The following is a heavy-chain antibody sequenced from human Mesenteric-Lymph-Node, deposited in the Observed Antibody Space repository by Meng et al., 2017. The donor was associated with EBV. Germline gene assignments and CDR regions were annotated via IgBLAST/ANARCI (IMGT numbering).Heavy chain of an antibody. CDR1: GVTFSSYA. D-gene: IGHD3-10*01. J-gene: IGHJ4*02. CDR2: ISGGGENT. CDR3: AKRHFGSGNSYNVGNPDY. V-gene: IGHV3-23*01. Sequence: EVQLLESGGGLIEHGGSRILSGVAAGVTFSSYAMSLVRQAPGKGVEWVSGISGGGENTYYPDSVKGRFTISRDNSKNTLYLQMNSLRAEDTAVYYCAKRHFGSGNSYNVGNPDYWGQGTLVTVSS.